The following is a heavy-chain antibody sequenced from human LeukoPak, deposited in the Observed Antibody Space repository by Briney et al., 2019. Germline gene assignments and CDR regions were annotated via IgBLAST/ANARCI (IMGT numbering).Heavy chain of an antibody. D-gene: IGHD3-10*01. Sequence: PSETLSLTCTVSGYSISSGYYWGWIRQPPGKGLEWIGSIYHSGSTYYNPSLKSRVTISVDTSKNQFSLKLSSVTAADTAVYYCASWNYYGSGSYYTDHYYMDVWGKGTTVTISS. CDR3: ASWNYYGSGSYYTDHYYMDV. CDR2: IYHSGST. J-gene: IGHJ6*03. V-gene: IGHV4-38-2*02. CDR1: GYSISSGYY.